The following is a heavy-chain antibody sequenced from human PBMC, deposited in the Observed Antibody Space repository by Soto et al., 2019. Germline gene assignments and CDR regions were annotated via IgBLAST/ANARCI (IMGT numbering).Heavy chain of an antibody. V-gene: IGHV3-7*01. CDR2: IKQDGSEK. J-gene: IGHJ3*02. CDR1: GFTFSSYW. Sequence: GGSLRLSCAASGFTFSSYWMSWVRQAPGKGLEWVANIKQDGSEKYYVDSVKGRFTISRDNAKNSLYLQMNSLRAEDTAVYYCARDSDLVLLTGPDAFDIWGQGTMVTVSS. CDR3: ARDSDLVLLTGPDAFDI. D-gene: IGHD3-9*01.